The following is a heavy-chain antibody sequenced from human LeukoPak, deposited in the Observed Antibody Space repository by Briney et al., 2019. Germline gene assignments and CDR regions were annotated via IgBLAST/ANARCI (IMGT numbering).Heavy chain of an antibody. CDR3: APYCSGGSCYRY. V-gene: IGHV3-23*01. Sequence: GGSLRLSCVASGLTFSSYAMSWVRQAPGKGLEWASTISVSGGSTYYADSVKGRFTISRDNSKNTLYLQMNSLRAEDTAVYYCAPYCSGGSCYRYWGQGTLVTVSS. J-gene: IGHJ4*02. CDR2: ISVSGGST. CDR1: GLTFSSYA. D-gene: IGHD2-15*01.